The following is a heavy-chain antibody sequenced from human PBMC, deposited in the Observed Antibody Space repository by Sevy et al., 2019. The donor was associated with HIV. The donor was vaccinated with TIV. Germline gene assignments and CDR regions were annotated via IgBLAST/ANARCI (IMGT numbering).Heavy chain of an antibody. D-gene: IGHD2-2*01. Sequence: SETLSLTCTVSGGSISSGGYYWSWIRQHPGKGLEWIGYIYYSGSTYYNPSLKSRVTISVDTSKNQFSLKLSSVTAADTAVYYCARRGCSSTSSRLPRIPPFVDVWGQGTTVTVSS. V-gene: IGHV4-31*03. CDR1: GGSISSGGYY. CDR3: ARRGCSSTSSRLPRIPPFVDV. J-gene: IGHJ6*02. CDR2: IYYSGST.